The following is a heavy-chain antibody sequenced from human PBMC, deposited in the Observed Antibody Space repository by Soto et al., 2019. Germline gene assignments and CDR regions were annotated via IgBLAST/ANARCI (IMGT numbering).Heavy chain of an antibody. J-gene: IGHJ5*02. CDR1: GDTFTNQA. CDR2: ISLYSDGT. CDR3: ARVVPGAEAWFGP. D-gene: IGHD2-2*01. V-gene: IGHV1-18*01. Sequence: QVHLVQSGTEVKKPGSSVKVSCKTSGDTFTNQAISWVRQAPGQPLEWLGWISLYSDGTNYAQKFQGRVSMTTDTSTTTAYMELRSLRSDDTAVYYCARVVPGAEAWFGPWGQGTLVTVSS.